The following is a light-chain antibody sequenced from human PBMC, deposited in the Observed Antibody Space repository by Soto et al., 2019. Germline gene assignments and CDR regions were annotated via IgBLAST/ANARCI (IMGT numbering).Light chain of an antibody. J-gene: IGKJ4*01. CDR3: QQRSNWPPLT. Sequence: EIVLTQSPGTLSLSPVERVTLSCRASQSVSFNLAWYQQKPGQAPRLLISSASARATGVPPRFSGSGSGTDFTLTISSLEPEDFAVYYCQQRSNWPPLTFGGGTKVDIK. CDR2: SAS. V-gene: IGKV3-11*01. CDR1: QSVSFN.